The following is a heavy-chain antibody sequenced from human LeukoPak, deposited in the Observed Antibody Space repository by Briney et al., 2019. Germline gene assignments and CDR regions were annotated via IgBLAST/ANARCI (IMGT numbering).Heavy chain of an antibody. CDR2: IWYDGSNK. Sequence: GGSLRLSCAASGFTFSSYGMHWVRQAPGKGLEWVAVIWYDGSNKYYADSVKGRFTISRDNSKNTLYLQMNSLRVEDTAVYYCARRTRRGFTYGYDFDYWGQGTLVTVSS. D-gene: IGHD5-18*01. J-gene: IGHJ4*02. V-gene: IGHV3-33*01. CDR1: GFTFSSYG. CDR3: ARRTRRGFTYGYDFDY.